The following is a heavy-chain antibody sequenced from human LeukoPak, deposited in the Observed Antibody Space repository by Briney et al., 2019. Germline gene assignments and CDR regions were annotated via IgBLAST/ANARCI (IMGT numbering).Heavy chain of an antibody. CDR3: ARELPSPNDHHYFDY. Sequence: ASVKVSCKASGGSFSSKAISWVRQAPGQGLEWMGGIIPIFETTNYAQKFQGRVTITADESTNTAYMELSRLRSDDTAVYYCARELPSPNDHHYFDYWGQGTLVTVSS. CDR2: IIPIFETT. V-gene: IGHV1-69*13. J-gene: IGHJ4*02. CDR1: GGSFSSKA. D-gene: IGHD1-1*01.